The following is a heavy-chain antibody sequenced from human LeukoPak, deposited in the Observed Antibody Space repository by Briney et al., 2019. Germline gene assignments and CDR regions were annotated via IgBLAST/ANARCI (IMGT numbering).Heavy chain of an antibody. J-gene: IGHJ4*02. CDR3: ASSSYYDFWSASYFDY. Sequence: ASVKVSCKASGYTFTSYGMSWVRQAPGQGLEWMGWISAYNGNTNYAQKFQGRVTITTDESTSTAYMELSSLRSEDTAVYYCASSSYYDFWSASYFDYWGQGTLVTVSS. CDR1: GYTFTSYG. D-gene: IGHD3-3*01. V-gene: IGHV1-18*01. CDR2: ISAYNGNT.